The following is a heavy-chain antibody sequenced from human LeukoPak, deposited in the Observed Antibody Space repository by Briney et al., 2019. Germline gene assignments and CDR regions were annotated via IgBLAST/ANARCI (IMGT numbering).Heavy chain of an antibody. D-gene: IGHD2-2*01. CDR1: GYSFTYHF. CDR2: IYPGDSNS. V-gene: IGHV5-51*01. CDR3: ARQVRGPQRVSYQLDS. Sequence: GESLKISCKGSGYSFTYHFIAWVRQMPGKGLEWMGIIYPGDSNSAYGPSFQGQVTFSVDKSIDTAYLQWSSLKASDTAMYYCARQVRGPQRVSYQLDSWGQGTLVTVSS. J-gene: IGHJ4*02.